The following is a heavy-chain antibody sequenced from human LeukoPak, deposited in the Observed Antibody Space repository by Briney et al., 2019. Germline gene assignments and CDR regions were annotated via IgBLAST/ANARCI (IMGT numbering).Heavy chain of an antibody. CDR1: GGSISSYY. Sequence: SETLSLTCTVSGGSISSYYWRWIRQPPGKGLEWIGYIYYSGSTYYNPSLRSRVTISVDTSKNQFSLKLSSVTAADTAVYYCARSSEGRYYYDSSGFSYYYYYMDVWGKGTTVTISS. D-gene: IGHD3-22*01. CDR2: IYYSGST. J-gene: IGHJ6*03. CDR3: ARSSEGRYYYDSSGFSYYYYYMDV. V-gene: IGHV4-59*01.